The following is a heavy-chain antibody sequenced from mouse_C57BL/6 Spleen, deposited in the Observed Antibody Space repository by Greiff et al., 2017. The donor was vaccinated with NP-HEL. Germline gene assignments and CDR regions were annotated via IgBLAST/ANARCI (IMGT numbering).Heavy chain of an antibody. J-gene: IGHJ4*01. CDR2: GDPVASYT. D-gene: IGHD2-1*01. CDR1: GYTFTSYG. Sequence: QVQLQQPGGERGKTGASVKLSCKASGYTFTSYGMQWVKQRHGEGGEGRGEGDPVASYTNYNQKFKGKATLTVDTSSSTAYMQLSSLTSEDSAVYYCARGYYGNHGAMDYWGQGTSVTVSS. CDR3: ARGYYGNHGAMDY. V-gene: IGHV1-50*01.